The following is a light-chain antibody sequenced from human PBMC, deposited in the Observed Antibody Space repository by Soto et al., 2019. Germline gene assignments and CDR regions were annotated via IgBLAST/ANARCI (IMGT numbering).Light chain of an antibody. J-gene: IGLJ3*02. Sequence: QAVVTQEPSLTVSPGGTVTLTCASSAGHVTSRHYPYWFQQKPGQAPRALIYDTSNKHPWTPARFSGSLLGGTPALILSGAQPEDEADYYCSLSYSGVRVFGGGTKLTVL. CDR3: SLSYSGVRV. CDR2: DTS. V-gene: IGLV7-46*01. CDR1: AGHVTSRHY.